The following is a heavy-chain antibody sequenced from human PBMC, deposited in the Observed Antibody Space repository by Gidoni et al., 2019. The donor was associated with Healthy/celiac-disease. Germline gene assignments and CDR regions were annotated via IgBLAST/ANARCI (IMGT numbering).Heavy chain of an antibody. CDR1: GFTFSSYA. CDR2: ISGSGGST. D-gene: IGHD3-22*01. V-gene: IGHV3-23*01. Sequence: EVQLLESGGGLVQPGGSLRLSCSASGFTFSSYAMSWVRQAPGKGLEWVSAISGSGGSTYYADSVKGRFTISRDNSKNTLYLQMNSLRAEDTAVYYCAKDRYYYDSSGYYDYWGQGTLVTVSS. CDR3: AKDRYYYDSSGYYDY. J-gene: IGHJ4*02.